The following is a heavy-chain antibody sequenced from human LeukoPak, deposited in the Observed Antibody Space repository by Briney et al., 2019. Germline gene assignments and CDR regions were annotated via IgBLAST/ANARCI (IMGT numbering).Heavy chain of an antibody. Sequence: GGSLRLPCAASGFTFSSYSMNWVRQAPGKGLEWVSYISSSSSTIYYADSVKGRFTISRDNAKNSLYLQMNSLRAEDTAVYYCARSFPLDYYDSSGPLDYWGQGTLVTVSS. V-gene: IGHV3-48*04. J-gene: IGHJ4*02. CDR1: GFTFSSYS. CDR3: ARSFPLDYYDSSGPLDY. CDR2: ISSSSSTI. D-gene: IGHD3-22*01.